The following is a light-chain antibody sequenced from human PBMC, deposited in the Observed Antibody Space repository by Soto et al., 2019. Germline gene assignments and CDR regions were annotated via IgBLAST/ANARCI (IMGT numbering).Light chain of an antibody. CDR2: EVS. J-gene: IGLJ2*01. CDR1: SSDVGGYNY. CDR3: CSFAGNNNLV. Sequence: QSVLTQPPSASGSPGQSVTISCTGTSSDVGGYNYVSWYQQHPGKAPKLMISEVSKRPSGVPDRFSGSKSGNTASLTVSGLQAEDEADYYCCSFAGNNNLVFGGGTKHTVL. V-gene: IGLV2-8*01.